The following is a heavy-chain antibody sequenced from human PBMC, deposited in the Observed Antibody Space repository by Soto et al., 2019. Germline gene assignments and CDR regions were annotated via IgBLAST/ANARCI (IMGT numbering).Heavy chain of an antibody. J-gene: IGHJ5*02. Sequence: SETLSLTCTVSGGSISSYYWSWIRQPAGKGLEWIGRMYTSGTTNYNPSLKSRVTMSVDTSKNQFSLKLSSVTAADTAVYFCARAQRGDCSSTSCYTAWGQGTLVTVSS. D-gene: IGHD2-2*02. CDR2: MYTSGTT. CDR1: GGSISSYY. CDR3: ARAQRGDCSSTSCYTA. V-gene: IGHV4-4*07.